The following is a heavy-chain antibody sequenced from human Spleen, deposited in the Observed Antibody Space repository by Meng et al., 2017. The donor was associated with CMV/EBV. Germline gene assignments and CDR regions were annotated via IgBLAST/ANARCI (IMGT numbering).Heavy chain of an antibody. Sequence: SCKATGGNVSSYAISWERQAPGQGLAWMGGIIPILGIANYAQKFKGRVTITADKSTSTAYMELSSLRSEDTAVYYCATSVKTPPWGYWGQGTLVTVSS. D-gene: IGHD3-16*01. CDR1: GGNVSSYA. CDR2: IIPILGIA. J-gene: IGHJ4*02. V-gene: IGHV1-69*10. CDR3: ATSVKTPPWGY.